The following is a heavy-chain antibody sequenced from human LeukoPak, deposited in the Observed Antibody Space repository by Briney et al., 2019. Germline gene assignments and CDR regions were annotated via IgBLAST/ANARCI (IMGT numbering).Heavy chain of an antibody. Sequence: PGRSLRLSCAASGFTFSTYSMNWVRQAPGKGLEWVSYITSSSTTIYYADSVKGRFTISRDNAKNSVYMQMNSLRAEDTAVYSCARQRRYCSGDSCYQRTFDFWGQGTLVTVSS. J-gene: IGHJ4*02. V-gene: IGHV3-48*04. CDR2: ITSSSTTI. CDR3: ARQRRYCSGDSCYQRTFDF. CDR1: GFTFSTYS. D-gene: IGHD2-15*01.